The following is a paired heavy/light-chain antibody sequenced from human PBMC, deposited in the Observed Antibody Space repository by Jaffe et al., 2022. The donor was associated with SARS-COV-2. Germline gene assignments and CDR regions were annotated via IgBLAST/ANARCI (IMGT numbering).Light chain of an antibody. Sequence: DIQMTQSPSSLSASVGDRVTITCRASQSISSYLNWYQQKPGKAPKLLIYAASSLQSGVPSRFSGSGSGTDFTLTISSLQPEDFATYYCQQSYSTMYTFGQGTKLEIK. CDR1: QSISSY. J-gene: IGKJ2*01. CDR2: AAS. CDR3: QQSYSTMYT. V-gene: IGKV1-39*01.
Heavy chain of an antibody. Sequence: EVQLVESGGGLVQPGRSLRLSCAASGFTFDDYAMHWVRQAPGKGLEWVSGISWNSGSIGYADSVKGRFTISRDNAKNSLYLQMNSLRAEDTALYYCAKNLDILRYFDWLGDAFDIWGQGTMVTVSS. V-gene: IGHV3-9*01. CDR1: GFTFDDYA. CDR2: ISWNSGSI. J-gene: IGHJ3*02. D-gene: IGHD3-9*01. CDR3: AKNLDILRYFDWLGDAFDI.